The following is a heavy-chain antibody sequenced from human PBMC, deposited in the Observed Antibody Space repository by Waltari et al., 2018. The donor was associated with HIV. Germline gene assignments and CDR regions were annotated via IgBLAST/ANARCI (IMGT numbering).Heavy chain of an antibody. J-gene: IGHJ4*02. CDR2: IYSGDSDT. CDR3: ARQVGYCSGGSCYPDY. D-gene: IGHD2-15*01. V-gene: IGHV5-51*01. Sequence: ELQLVQSGAEVQQPGESLTLSCKGSGYSFTIYWIAWVRQLPGKGLEWMGIIYSGDSDTRYSPSFQGQVTISADKSISTAYLQWSSLKASDTAMYYCARQVGYCSGGSCYPDYWGQGTLVTVSS. CDR1: GYSFTIYW.